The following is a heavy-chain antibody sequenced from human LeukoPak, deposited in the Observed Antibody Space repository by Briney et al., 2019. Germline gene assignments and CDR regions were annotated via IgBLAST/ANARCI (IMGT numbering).Heavy chain of an antibody. Sequence: GESLKISCKGSGYSFTSYWTGWVRQMPGKGLEWMGIIYPGDSDTRYSPSFQGQVTISADKSISTAYVQWSSLEASGTAMYYCARPATVVTPWYFDLWGRGTLVTVSS. CDR2: IYPGDSDT. J-gene: IGHJ2*01. D-gene: IGHD4-23*01. V-gene: IGHV5-51*01. CDR3: ARPATVVTPWYFDL. CDR1: GYSFTSYW.